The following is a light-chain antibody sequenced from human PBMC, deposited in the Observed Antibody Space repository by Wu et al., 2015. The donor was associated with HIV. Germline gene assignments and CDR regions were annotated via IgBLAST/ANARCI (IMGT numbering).Light chain of an antibody. CDR1: QSVSSNY. CDR3: QQYGSSPLT. V-gene: IGKV3-20*01. Sequence: EIVLTQSPGTLSLSPGERATLSCRARQSVSSNYLAWYQQKPGQAPRLLIYGASGRATGIPDRFSGSGSGTDFILTITRLEPEDFAVYFCQQYGSSPLTFGGGTKGGDQT. CDR2: GAS. J-gene: IGKJ4*01.